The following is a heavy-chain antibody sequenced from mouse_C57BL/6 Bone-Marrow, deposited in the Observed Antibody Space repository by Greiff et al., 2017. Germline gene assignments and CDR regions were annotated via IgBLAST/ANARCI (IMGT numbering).Heavy chain of an antibody. CDR3: ARRGYGSPNYFDY. Sequence: QVQLQQPGAELVKPGASVKLSCKASGYTFTSYWMQWVKQRPGQGLEWIGEIDPSDSYTNYNQKFKGKATLTVDTSSSTAYMQLSSLTSEDSAVYYCARRGYGSPNYFDYWGQGTTLTVSS. CDR1: GYTFTSYW. D-gene: IGHD1-1*01. CDR2: IDPSDSYT. V-gene: IGHV1-50*01. J-gene: IGHJ2*01.